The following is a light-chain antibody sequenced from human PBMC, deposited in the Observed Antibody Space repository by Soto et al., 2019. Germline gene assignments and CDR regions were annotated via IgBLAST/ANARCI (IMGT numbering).Light chain of an antibody. CDR2: EDN. CDR1: SGSIASNY. V-gene: IGLV6-57*04. Sequence: FMLTQPHSVSESPGKTVTISCTRSSGSIASNYVQWYQQRPGSAPTPVIYEDNERPSGVPDWFSGSIDSSSNSASLTISGLKTDDEADYYCQSYHSGNVVFGGGTKLTVL. J-gene: IGLJ2*01. CDR3: QSYHSGNVV.